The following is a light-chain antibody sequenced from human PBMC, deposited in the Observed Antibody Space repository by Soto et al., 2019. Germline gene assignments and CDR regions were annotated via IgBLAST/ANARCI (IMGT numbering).Light chain of an antibody. CDR2: DVD. V-gene: IGLV2-11*01. Sequence: QSVLTQPRSLSGSPGQSVTISCTGTSSDIGAYNFVSWYQQHPGKAPKFIIYDVDKRPSGVPDRFYGSKSGNTASLTISGLQAEDEADYFCCSYAGSDTFVVFGVGTKLTVL. J-gene: IGLJ2*01. CDR3: CSYAGSDTFVV. CDR1: SSDIGAYNF.